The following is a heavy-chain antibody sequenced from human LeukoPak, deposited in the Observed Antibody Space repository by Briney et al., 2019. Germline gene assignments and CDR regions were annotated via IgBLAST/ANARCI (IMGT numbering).Heavy chain of an antibody. D-gene: IGHD3-9*01. Sequence: ASVKVSCKASGYTFTSYYMHWVRQAPGQGLEWMGIINPSGGSTSYAQKFQGRVTMTRDTSTSTVYMEPSSLRSEDTAVYYCARVPVRYSPRGAFDIWGQGTMVTVTS. V-gene: IGHV1-46*01. J-gene: IGHJ3*02. CDR1: GYTFTSYY. CDR3: ARVPVRYSPRGAFDI. CDR2: INPSGGST.